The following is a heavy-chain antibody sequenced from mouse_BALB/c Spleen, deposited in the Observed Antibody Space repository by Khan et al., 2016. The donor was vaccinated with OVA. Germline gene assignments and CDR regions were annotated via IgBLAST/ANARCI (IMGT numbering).Heavy chain of an antibody. CDR3: AREEALYYFDY. Sequence: QVQLQQSGAELVRPGASVKLSCKTSGYIFTSYWIHWVKQRSGQGLEWFARIYPGTDNTYYNEKLKDKVTLTADKSSSTVYMQLSSLKSEDSAVYFGAREEALYYFDYWGQGTTLTVSS. CDR2: IYPGTDNT. J-gene: IGHJ2*01. V-gene: IGHV1S132*01. CDR1: GYIFTSYW. D-gene: IGHD3-2*02.